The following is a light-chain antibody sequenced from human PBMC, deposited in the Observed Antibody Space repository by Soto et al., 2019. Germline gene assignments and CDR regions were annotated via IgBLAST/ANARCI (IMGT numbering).Light chain of an antibody. CDR3: CSYAGSNTLV. V-gene: IGLV2-23*01. CDR1: SSDVGSYNV. CDR2: EGS. Sequence: QSALTQPASVSGSPGQSITISCTGTSSDVGSYNVVSWYQQHPGKAPKLLIYEGSKRPSGVSNRFSDSKSGNTASLTISGLQAEDEADYYCCSYAGSNTLVFGGGTKLTVL. J-gene: IGLJ2*01.